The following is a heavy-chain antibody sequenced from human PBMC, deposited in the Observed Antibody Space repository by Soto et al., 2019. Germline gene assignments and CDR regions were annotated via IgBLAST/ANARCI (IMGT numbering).Heavy chain of an antibody. CDR1: GFTFSSYA. D-gene: IGHD3-3*01. CDR2: ISGSGGST. Sequence: GGSLRLSCAASGFTFSSYAMSWVRQAPGKGLEWVSAISGSGGSTYYADSVKGQFTISRDNSKNTLYLQMNSLRAEDTAVYYCAKDITIVGVVIYYYYGMDVWGQGTTVTVSS. CDR3: AKDITIVGVVIYYYYGMDV. J-gene: IGHJ6*02. V-gene: IGHV3-23*01.